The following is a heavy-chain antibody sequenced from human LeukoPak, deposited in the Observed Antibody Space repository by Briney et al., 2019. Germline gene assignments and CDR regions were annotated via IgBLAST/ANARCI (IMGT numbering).Heavy chain of an antibody. CDR1: GGTFSSYA. D-gene: IGHD5-18*01. V-gene: IGHV1-69*05. J-gene: IGHJ3*02. CDR2: IIPIFGTA. Sequence: ASVTVSCKASGGTFSSYAISWVRQAPGQGLEWMGRIIPIFGTANYAQKFQGRVTITTDESTSTAYMELSSLRSEDTAVYYCAKDSHDAFDIWGQGTMVTVSS. CDR3: AKDSHDAFDI.